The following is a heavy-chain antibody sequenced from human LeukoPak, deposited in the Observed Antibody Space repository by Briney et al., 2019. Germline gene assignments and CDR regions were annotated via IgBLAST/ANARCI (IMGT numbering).Heavy chain of an antibody. CDR3: ARDSDYYGSGSYYSLGMDV. J-gene: IGHJ6*04. CDR2: ISYDGSNK. Sequence: GGSLRLSCAASGFTFSSYAMHWVRQAPGKGLEWVAVISYDGSNKYYADSVKGRFTISRDNSKNTLYLQMNSLRAKDTAVYYCARDSDYYGSGSYYSLGMDVWGKGTTVTVSS. CDR1: GFTFSSYA. V-gene: IGHV3-30*04. D-gene: IGHD3-10*01.